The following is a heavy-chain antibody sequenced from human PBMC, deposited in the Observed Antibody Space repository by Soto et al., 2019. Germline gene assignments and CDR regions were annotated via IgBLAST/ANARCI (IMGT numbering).Heavy chain of an antibody. CDR3: ARDPNSGGIPYD. V-gene: IGHV3-21*01. CDR2: ISSSSSYI. D-gene: IGHD2-15*01. J-gene: IGHJ4*02. Sequence: GGSLRLSCAASGFTFSTYSMNWVRQAPGKGLEWVSSISSSSSYIYYADSVKGRFTISRDNAKNSLYLQMNSLRAEDTAVYYCARDPNSGGIPYDWGQGTLVTVSS. CDR1: GFTFSTYS.